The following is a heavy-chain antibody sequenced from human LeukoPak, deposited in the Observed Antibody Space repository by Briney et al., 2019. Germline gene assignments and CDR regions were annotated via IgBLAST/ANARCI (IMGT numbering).Heavy chain of an antibody. V-gene: IGHV3-11*05. CDR3: TRERQGSYYAFES. D-gene: IGHD1-26*01. Sequence: GGSLRLSCAASGFSVSDYSISWIRQSPRKGPEWISYVMSGRGSTNYADSVKGRFTISRDNAKNSVALQLDGLRADDTAVYFCTRERQGSYYAFESWGQGTLVTVSS. CDR1: GFSVSDYS. J-gene: IGHJ4*02. CDR2: VMSGRGST.